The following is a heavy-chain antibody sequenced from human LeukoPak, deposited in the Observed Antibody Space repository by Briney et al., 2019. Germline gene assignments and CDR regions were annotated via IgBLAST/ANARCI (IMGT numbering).Heavy chain of an antibody. J-gene: IGHJ6*02. Sequence: GGSLRLSCAASGFTFSSYWMSWVRQAPGKGLEWVANIKQDGSGKYYVDSVKGRFTISRDNAKNSLYLQMNSLRAEDTAVYYCARLNYYDSSGYYYDYYGMDVWGQGTTVTVSS. CDR1: GFTFSSYW. V-gene: IGHV3-7*03. CDR3: ARLNYYDSSGYYYDYYGMDV. CDR2: IKQDGSGK. D-gene: IGHD3-22*01.